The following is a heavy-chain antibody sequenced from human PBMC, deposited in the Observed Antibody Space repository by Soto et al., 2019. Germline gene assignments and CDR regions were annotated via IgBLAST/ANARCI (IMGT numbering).Heavy chain of an antibody. D-gene: IGHD3-22*01. CDR2: IYYSGGA. J-gene: IGHJ5*02. CDR1: GGSVSSGDYY. V-gene: IGHV4-30-4*01. Sequence: PSETLSLTCTVSGGSVSSGDYYWRWVRQSPGKGLEWIGRIYYSGGAFYNPSLKSRVSISADTSKNQFSLKLSSVTAADTAAYYCARGVGATMTVVRFDTWGQGTLVTVSS. CDR3: ARGVGATMTVVRFDT.